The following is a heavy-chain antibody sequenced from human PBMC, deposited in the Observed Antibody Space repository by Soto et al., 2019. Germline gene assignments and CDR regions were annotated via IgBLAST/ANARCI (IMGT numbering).Heavy chain of an antibody. D-gene: IGHD3-16*01. CDR3: ARLRFLYYFDY. CDR2: IYYSGST. V-gene: IGHV4-59*08. J-gene: IGHJ4*02. Sequence: PSETLSLTCTVSGGSISSYYWSWIRQPPGKGLEWIGYIYYSGSTNYNPSLKSRVTISVDTSKNQFSLKLSSVTAADTAVYYCARLRFLYYFDYWGQGTLVTVSS. CDR1: GGSISSYY.